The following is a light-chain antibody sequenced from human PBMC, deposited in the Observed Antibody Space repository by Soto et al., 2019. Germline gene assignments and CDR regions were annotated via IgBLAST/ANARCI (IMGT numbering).Light chain of an antibody. J-gene: IGKJ3*01. Sequence: DIQMTQFPSSLSASVGERVTITCRASQSIRSYLNWYQHKQGKAPKVXIYAASSLQSGVPSRFSGSGAGTAFTLTISSLQAEDFATYYCQQSYNMLITFGHGTKVDIK. CDR1: QSIRSY. V-gene: IGKV1-39*01. CDR2: AAS. CDR3: QQSYNMLIT.